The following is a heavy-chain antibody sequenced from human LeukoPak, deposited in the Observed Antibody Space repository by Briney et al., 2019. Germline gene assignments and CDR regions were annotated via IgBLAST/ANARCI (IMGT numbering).Heavy chain of an antibody. CDR1: GFTLSSYG. CDR2: IRYEGSNK. V-gene: IGHV3-30*02. J-gene: IGHJ6*03. CDR3: ASNPYVPAAPYYYYYMDV. Sequence: LTGGSLRLSCAPSGFTLSSYGMHWARQAPGKGLECVAFIRYEGSNKYYADSVKGRFTISRDNSKNTLYLQMNSLRAEDTAVYYCASNPYVPAAPYYYYYMDVWGKGTTVTVSS. D-gene: IGHD2-2*01.